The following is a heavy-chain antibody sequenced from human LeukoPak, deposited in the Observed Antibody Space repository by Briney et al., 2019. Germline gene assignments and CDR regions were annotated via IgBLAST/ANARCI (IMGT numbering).Heavy chain of an antibody. CDR3: ASRSY. Sequence: SETLSLTCTVSGGSISSSGYYWSWLRQPPGKGLEWIGTIYYSGSAYYKPSLKTQVTISVDTSKNQFSLKLSSVTAADTAVYYCASRSYWGQGTLVTVSS. V-gene: IGHV4-39*01. CDR1: GGSISSSGYY. CDR2: IYYSGSA. J-gene: IGHJ4*02.